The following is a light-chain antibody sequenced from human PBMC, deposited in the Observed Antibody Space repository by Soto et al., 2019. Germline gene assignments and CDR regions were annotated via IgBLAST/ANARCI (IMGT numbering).Light chain of an antibody. CDR1: QSLLFGSNNKNY. CDR2: WAS. J-gene: IGKJ1*01. V-gene: IGKV4-1*01. CDR3: QQYYSSPKWT. Sequence: IVMTHSPDALSVSLVESATINCNSIQSLLFGSNNKNYLAWYQQKPGQPPKLLIYWASTRESGVPDRFSGSGSGTDFTLTISSLQAEDVAVYYCQQYYSSPKWTFGQGTKVDIK.